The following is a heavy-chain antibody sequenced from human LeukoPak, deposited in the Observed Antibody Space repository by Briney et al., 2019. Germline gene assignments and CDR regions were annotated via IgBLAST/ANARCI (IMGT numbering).Heavy chain of an antibody. CDR2: LSSSSSTM. V-gene: IGHV3-48*02. CDR1: GFTFRSYS. CDR3: ARTVTSFYYFDY. Sequence: GGSLRLSCAASGFTFRSYSMSWVRQAPGKGLEWVSFLSSSSSTMFYADSVKGRFTISRDNGKNSLYLQMNSLRDEDTAVYYCARTVTSFYYFDYWGQGALVTVSS. D-gene: IGHD4-17*01. J-gene: IGHJ4*02.